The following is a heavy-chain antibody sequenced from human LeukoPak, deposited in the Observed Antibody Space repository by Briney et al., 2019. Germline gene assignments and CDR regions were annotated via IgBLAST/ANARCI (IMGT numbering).Heavy chain of an antibody. J-gene: IGHJ3*01. Sequence: PGTSLRLSCAASGFIFSDYALQWVRQAPGKGLDWVAMTSYDESDKYYADSVKGRFTISRDNSKNTLFLQMNSLRPEDTALYYCALYGDYTKPGAFDVWGRGTMVTVSS. CDR2: TSYDESDK. CDR1: GFIFSDYA. V-gene: IGHV3-30-3*01. CDR3: ALYGDYTKPGAFDV. D-gene: IGHD4-17*01.